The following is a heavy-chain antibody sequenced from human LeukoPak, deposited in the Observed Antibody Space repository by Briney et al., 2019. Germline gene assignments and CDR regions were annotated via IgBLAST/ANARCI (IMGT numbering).Heavy chain of an antibody. J-gene: IGHJ4*02. D-gene: IGHD3-9*01. CDR2: IKQDGSET. CDR1: GFTFSSYW. Sequence: GGSLRLSCAASGFTFSSYWMTWGRQAPAKGLEWVANIKQDGSETYYVDSVKGRFTISRDNSRNTLHLQMNSLRAEDTAVYSCAKASLRYFDWFSDYWGQGNPVTVSS. CDR3: AKASLRYFDWFSDY. V-gene: IGHV3-7*02.